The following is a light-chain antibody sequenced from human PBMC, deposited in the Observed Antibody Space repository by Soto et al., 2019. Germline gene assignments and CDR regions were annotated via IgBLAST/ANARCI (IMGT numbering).Light chain of an antibody. V-gene: IGLV2-14*01. CDR3: ASYTNATPPGV. Sequence: QSALTQPVSVSGSPGQSSTISCTGTITDVGRYDYVSWYQQYPDKAPKLIIFEINNRPSGVSDRFSGSRSGNTASLTISGLQADDEGDYYCASYTNATPPGVFGTAPKVTVL. CDR2: EIN. J-gene: IGLJ1*01. CDR1: ITDVGRYDY.